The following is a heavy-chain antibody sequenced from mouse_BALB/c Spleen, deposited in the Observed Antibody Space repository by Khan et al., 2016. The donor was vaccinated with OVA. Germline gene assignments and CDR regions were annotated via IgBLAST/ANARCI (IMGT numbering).Heavy chain of an antibody. Sequence: DLVMPGAAVTLSCKASGYTFTSYWINWIKQRPGQGLEWIGRIAPGSGSTSSNDMFKGKATLTVDASSSTAYIQLSSLSSEDSAVSFGARSNYYGSGLYAMDYWGQGTSVTVSS. CDR1: GYTFTSYW. CDR3: ARSNYYGSGLYAMDY. D-gene: IGHD1-1*01. J-gene: IGHJ4*01. V-gene: IGHV1S41*01. CDR2: IAPGSGST.